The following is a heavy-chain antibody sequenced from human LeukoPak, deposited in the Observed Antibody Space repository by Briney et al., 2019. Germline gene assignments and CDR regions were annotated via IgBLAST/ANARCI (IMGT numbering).Heavy chain of an antibody. CDR2: INHSGST. CDR1: GGSFSGYY. J-gene: IGHJ4*02. CDR3: ARGHYGDYRIDY. Sequence: SETLSLTCAVYGGSFSGYYWSWIRQPPGKGLEWIGEINHSGSTNYNPSLKSRVTISVDTSKNQFSLKLSSVTAADTAVYYCARGHYGDYRIDYWGQGTLVTISS. V-gene: IGHV4-34*01. D-gene: IGHD4-17*01.